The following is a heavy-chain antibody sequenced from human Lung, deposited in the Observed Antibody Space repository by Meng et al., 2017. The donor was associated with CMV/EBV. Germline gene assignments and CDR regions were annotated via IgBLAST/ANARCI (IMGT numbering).Heavy chain of an antibody. V-gene: IGHV4-38-2*02. J-gene: IGHJ6*02. CDR3: VREVQDYYGSGAYYNPYYYYGMDV. Sequence: SETLSLTCRVSGHSISSDYFWGWVRQPPGKGLEWIGIYDGGSTYYNPSLKSRIVISVDTSGTQFSLTLSSVTAADTAVYYCVREVQDYYGSGAYYNPYYYYGMDVWGQGTTVNVSS. D-gene: IGHD3-10*01. CDR2: IYDGGST. CDR1: GHSISSDYF.